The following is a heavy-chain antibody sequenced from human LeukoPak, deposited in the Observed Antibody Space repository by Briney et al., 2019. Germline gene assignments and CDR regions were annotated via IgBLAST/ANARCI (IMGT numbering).Heavy chain of an antibody. Sequence: SETLSLTCTVSGASITSYYWIWIRQPPGKGLEWIGYIYHTGSTSYNPSLKSRVTISEDTSKNQCSLKLSSVAAADTAVCYCARGGDYDFWSGYSNCYYMDVWGKGTTVTVSS. V-gene: IGHV4-59*01. CDR3: ARGGDYDFWSGYSNCYYMDV. CDR1: GASITSYY. D-gene: IGHD3-3*01. CDR2: IYHTGST. J-gene: IGHJ6*03.